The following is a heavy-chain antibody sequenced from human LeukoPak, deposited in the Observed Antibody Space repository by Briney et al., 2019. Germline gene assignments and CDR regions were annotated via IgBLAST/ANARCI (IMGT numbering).Heavy chain of an antibody. CDR1: GFAFSTYS. J-gene: IGHJ4*02. Sequence: GSLRLSCAASGFAFSTYSMNWVRQAPGKGLEWVSSVSRSSRFIFYADSVQGRFTISRDDAKDSLFLQMNSLRAEDTAVYYCARVSDAFDYFFDLWGQGTLVTVSS. CDR2: VSRSSRFI. CDR3: ARVSDAFDYFFDL. V-gene: IGHV3-21*01. D-gene: IGHD5-12*01.